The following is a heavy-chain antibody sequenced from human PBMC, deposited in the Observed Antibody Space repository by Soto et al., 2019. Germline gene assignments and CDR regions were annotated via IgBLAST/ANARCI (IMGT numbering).Heavy chain of an antibody. V-gene: IGHV1-2*02. Sequence: GASVKVSCKASGFTFTGHYIHWVRQAPGQGLEWMGWINPNSGGTSYAQKFQGRVTMTRDTSITTAYMELSRLSSDDTAVYYCARGRVVVVPAAIRYYYYGVDVWGQGTTVTVSS. CDR2: INPNSGGT. J-gene: IGHJ6*02. CDR3: ARGRVVVVPAAIRYYYYGVDV. CDR1: GFTFTGHY. D-gene: IGHD2-2*02.